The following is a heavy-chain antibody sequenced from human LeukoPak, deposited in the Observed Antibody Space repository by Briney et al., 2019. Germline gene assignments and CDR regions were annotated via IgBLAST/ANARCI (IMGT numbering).Heavy chain of an antibody. CDR1: GGSISSYY. J-gene: IGHJ3*02. CDR2: IYTSGST. CDR3: ASYYGDCAAFDI. Sequence: SETLSLTCTVSGGSISSYYWSWIRQPARKGLEWIGRIYTSGSTNYNPSLKSRVTMSVDTSKNQFSLKLSSVTAADTAVYYCASYYGDCAAFDIWGQGTMVTVSS. V-gene: IGHV4-4*07. D-gene: IGHD4-17*01.